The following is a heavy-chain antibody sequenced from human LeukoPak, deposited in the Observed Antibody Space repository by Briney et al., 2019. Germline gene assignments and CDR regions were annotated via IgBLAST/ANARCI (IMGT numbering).Heavy chain of an antibody. Sequence: PGGSLRLSCAASKLTLSRYWMNWVRQAPGKGLEWVANIKQDGSEKYYVDSVKGRFTISRDNTKNSVYLQMSSLRADDTAVYYCASGVGWIIGTWGQGTLVTVSS. J-gene: IGHJ5*02. V-gene: IGHV3-7*01. CDR1: KLTLSRYW. CDR2: IKQDGSEK. CDR3: ASGVGWIIGT. D-gene: IGHD2-2*03.